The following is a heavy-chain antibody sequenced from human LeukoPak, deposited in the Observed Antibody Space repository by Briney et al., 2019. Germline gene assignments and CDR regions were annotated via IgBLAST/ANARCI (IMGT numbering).Heavy chain of an antibody. CDR3: ARVEDPVRGVIMGLDY. CDR1: GFTFSDYY. J-gene: IGHJ4*02. Sequence: GGSLRLSCAAAGFTFSDYYMSWIRQAPGKGLEWVSYISSSGSTIYYADSVKGRFTISRGNAKNSLYLQMNSLRAEDTAVYYCARVEDPVRGVIMGLDYWGQGTLVTVSS. D-gene: IGHD3-10*01. V-gene: IGHV3-11*01. CDR2: ISSSGSTI.